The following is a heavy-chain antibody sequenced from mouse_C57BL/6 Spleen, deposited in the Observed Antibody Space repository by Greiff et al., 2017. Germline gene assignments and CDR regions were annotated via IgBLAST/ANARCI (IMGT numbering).Heavy chain of an antibody. CDR1: GFTFSSYA. D-gene: IGHD6-1*01. CDR2: ISDGGSYT. Sequence: EVMLVESGGGLVKPGGSLKLSCAASGFTFSSYAMSWVRQTPEKRLEWVATISDGGSYTSYPDNVKGRFTISRDNAKNNLYLQMSHLKSEDTAMYYCARVASNSFDYWGQGTTLTVSS. J-gene: IGHJ2*01. CDR3: ARVASNSFDY. V-gene: IGHV5-4*03.